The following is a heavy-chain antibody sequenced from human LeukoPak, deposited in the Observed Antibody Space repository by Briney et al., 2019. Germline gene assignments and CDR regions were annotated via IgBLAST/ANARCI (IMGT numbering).Heavy chain of an antibody. Sequence: SETLSLTCTVSGGSISSYYWSWIRQPPGKGLEWIGYIYYSGSTNYNPSLKSRVTISVDTSKNQFSLKLSSVTAADTAVYYCARGRHWYFDLWGRGTLVTVSS. CDR2: IYYSGST. CDR1: GGSISSYY. CDR3: ARGRHWYFDL. J-gene: IGHJ2*01. V-gene: IGHV4-59*12.